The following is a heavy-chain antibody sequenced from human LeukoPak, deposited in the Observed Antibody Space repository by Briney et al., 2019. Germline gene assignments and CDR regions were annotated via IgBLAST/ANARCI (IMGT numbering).Heavy chain of an antibody. V-gene: IGHV4-4*07. J-gene: IGHJ4*02. CDR2: IHTSGTT. CDR3: AKYSTSPYVTTRIGY. D-gene: IGHD6-6*01. CDR1: GGSISSYL. Sequence: SETLSLTCTVSGGSISSYLWSWIRQPAGKGLEWLGRIHTSGTTTYSPSLQSRLTMSVDTSKKKISLRLSSVTAADTAVYYCAKYSTSPYVTTRIGYWGQGTLVTVSS.